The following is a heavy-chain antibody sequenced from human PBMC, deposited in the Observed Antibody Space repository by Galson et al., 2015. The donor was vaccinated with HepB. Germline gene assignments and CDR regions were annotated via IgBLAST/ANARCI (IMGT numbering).Heavy chain of an antibody. CDR2: TGRKANKYAT. Sequence: SLRLSCAASGFTFSGSVVHWVRQASGTGLEWVGRTGRKANKYATAYAASVQGRFTISRDDSKNTAYLQMDSLKSEDTAVYYCSTQDCSGASCNYPFWGQGAQVTVSS. CDR3: STQDCSGASCNYPF. CDR1: GFTFSGSV. D-gene: IGHD2-15*01. V-gene: IGHV3-73*01. J-gene: IGHJ4*02.